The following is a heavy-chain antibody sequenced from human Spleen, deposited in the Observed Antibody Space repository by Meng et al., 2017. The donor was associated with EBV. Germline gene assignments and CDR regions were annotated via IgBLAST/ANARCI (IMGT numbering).Heavy chain of an antibody. J-gene: IGHJ4*02. Sequence: QVRPQGAGPGLAEPSGTLSLTCVGSGGSISSAYWWSWVRQSPEKGLEWIGEIFHSGSTNYNPSLKSRVSISLDRSKSQSALKLTSMTAADTAVYYCARSGSSPSPIDYWGQGTLVTVSS. CDR3: ARSGSSPSPIDY. CDR1: GGSISSAYW. D-gene: IGHD6-13*01. V-gene: IGHV4-4*02. CDR2: IFHSGST.